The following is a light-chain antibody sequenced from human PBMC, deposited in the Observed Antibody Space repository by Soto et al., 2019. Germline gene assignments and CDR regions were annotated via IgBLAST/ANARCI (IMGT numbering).Light chain of an antibody. J-gene: IGLJ1*01. CDR2: RNT. CDR3: QSCDSSLSGSGV. V-gene: IGLV1-40*01. CDR1: SSNIGAGYD. Sequence: QSVLTQPPSVSGAPGQRVTISCTGSSSNIGAGYDVHWYQQPPGTAPKLLIYRNTNRPSGVPDRFSGSKSGTSASLAITGLQAEDEADYYCQSCDSSLSGSGVFGTGTKV.